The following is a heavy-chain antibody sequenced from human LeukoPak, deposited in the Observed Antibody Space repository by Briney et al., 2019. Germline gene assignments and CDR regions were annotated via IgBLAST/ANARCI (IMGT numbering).Heavy chain of an antibody. Sequence: PGGSLRLSCAASGFTFSTYWMSWVRQAPGKGLEWVAVIKQDGTEKYYVDTVKGRFTISRDNAKNSLYLQMNSLTAEDTAVYYCARHHYYDSSGYPYFDYWGQGTLVTVSS. J-gene: IGHJ4*02. V-gene: IGHV3-7*03. CDR3: ARHHYYDSSGYPYFDY. CDR2: IKQDGTEK. CDR1: GFTFSTYW. D-gene: IGHD3-22*01.